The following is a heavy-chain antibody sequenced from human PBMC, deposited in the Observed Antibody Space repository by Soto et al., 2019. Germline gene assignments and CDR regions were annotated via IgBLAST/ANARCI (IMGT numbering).Heavy chain of an antibody. V-gene: IGHV3-30*18. CDR3: AKKGNTGYALSHFDY. Sequence: QVQLVESGGGVVQPGRSLRLSCAASGFTFSSYGMHWVRQAPGKGLEWLAVISYDGSKKYNADSVKGRITISRDNSKNARDSPLNTLRPEDTAVYYCAKKGNTGYALSHFDYWGQGTLVTVSS. CDR2: ISYDGSKK. J-gene: IGHJ4*02. D-gene: IGHD5-12*01. CDR1: GFTFSSYG.